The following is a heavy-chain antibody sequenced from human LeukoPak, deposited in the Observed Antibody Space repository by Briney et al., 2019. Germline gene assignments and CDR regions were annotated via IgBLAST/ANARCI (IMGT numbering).Heavy chain of an antibody. D-gene: IGHD4-17*01. CDR2: IYYSGRS. J-gene: IGHJ5*02. Sequence: PSETLSLTCAVHGGSFSGYYWSWIRQPPGKGLEWIGYIYYSGRSYYNPSLRSRGTISVDTSKSQFSLKLRSVTAADTAVYYCARVRDYGHKFDPWGQGTLVTVSS. CDR3: ARVRDYGHKFDP. V-gene: IGHV4-34*09. CDR1: GGSFSGYY.